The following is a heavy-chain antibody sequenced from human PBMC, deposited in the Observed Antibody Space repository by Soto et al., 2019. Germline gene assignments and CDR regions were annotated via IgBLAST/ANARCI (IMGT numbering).Heavy chain of an antibody. Sequence: SETLSLTCTVSGGSISSSSFHWGWIRQPPGKGLEWVGSIYYSGSTYYSPSLKSRVTISVDTSKNQFSLKLSSVTAADTAVYYCARDRGDYEGLVPYSFDHWGQGTLVTVSS. CDR3: ARDRGDYEGLVPYSFDH. V-gene: IGHV4-39*02. CDR1: GGSISSSSFH. D-gene: IGHD4-17*01. CDR2: IYYSGST. J-gene: IGHJ4*02.